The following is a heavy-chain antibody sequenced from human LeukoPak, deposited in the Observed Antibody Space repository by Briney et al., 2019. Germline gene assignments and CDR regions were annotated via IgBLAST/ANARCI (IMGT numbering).Heavy chain of an antibody. CDR2: IYHSGST. CDR3: ARGYEDYGGYTDRYFDL. J-gene: IGHJ2*01. CDR1: GGSISSGGYS. V-gene: IGHV4-30-2*01. Sequence: SQTLSLTCAVSGGSISSGGYSWSWIRQPPGKGLEWIGYIYHSGSTYYNPSLKSRVTISVDRSKNQFSLKLSSVTAADTAVYYCARGYEDYGGYTDRYFDLWGRGTLVTVSS. D-gene: IGHD4-17*01.